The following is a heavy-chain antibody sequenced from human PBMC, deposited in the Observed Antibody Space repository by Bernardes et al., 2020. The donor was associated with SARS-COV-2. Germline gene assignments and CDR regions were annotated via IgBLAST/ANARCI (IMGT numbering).Heavy chain of an antibody. CDR3: AKDLGGAWYHFDY. CDR2: ISGSGGST. V-gene: IGHV3-23*01. Sequence: GGSLRLSCAASGFTFSNYAMNWVRQAPGKGLEWVSGISGSGGSTYYADSVKGRFTISRDNSKNTLYLKMISLRAEDTALYYCAKDLGGAWYHFDYWGQGTLVTVSS. CDR1: GFTFSNYA. D-gene: IGHD6-13*01. J-gene: IGHJ4*02.